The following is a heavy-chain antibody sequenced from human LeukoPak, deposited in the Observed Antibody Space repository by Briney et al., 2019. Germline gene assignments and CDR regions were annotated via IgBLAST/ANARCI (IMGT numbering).Heavy chain of an antibody. CDR3: ARFRSGYYYYGMDV. V-gene: IGHV1-69*13. CDR2: IIPIFGTA. Sequence: WASVKVSCKASGGTFSSYAISWVRQAPGQGLEWMGGIIPIFGTANYAQKLQGRVTITADESTSTAYMELSSLRSEDTAVYYCARFRSGYYYYGMDVWGKGTTVTVSS. J-gene: IGHJ6*04. D-gene: IGHD2-15*01. CDR1: GGTFSSYA.